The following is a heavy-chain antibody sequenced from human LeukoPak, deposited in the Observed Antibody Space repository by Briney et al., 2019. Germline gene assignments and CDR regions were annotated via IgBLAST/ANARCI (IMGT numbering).Heavy chain of an antibody. CDR1: GFTFSTYG. V-gene: IGHV3-23*01. Sequence: RGSLRLSCTASGFTFSTYGMSWVRQAPGKGLVWVSALSGSSLYTHYADSVKGRFTISRDNSKNTLYLQMNSLRVEDTAVYYCAKEGYGGNPPTSWGQGTLVSVSS. D-gene: IGHD4-23*01. J-gene: IGHJ5*02. CDR2: LSGSSLYT. CDR3: AKEGYGGNPPTS.